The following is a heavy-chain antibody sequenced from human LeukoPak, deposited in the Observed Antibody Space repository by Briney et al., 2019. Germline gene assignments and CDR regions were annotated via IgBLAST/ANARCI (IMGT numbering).Heavy chain of an antibody. CDR2: IHGSGET. V-gene: IGHV4-61*08. Sequence: GSGPTLVNPTQTLTLTCTFSGSSLSTSGVGVGWIRQPPGKGLEWIGHIHGSGETNYNPSLKSRVTMSPDTSRNQFSLKVNSVTAADTAVYYCARDTYYSGSGTYFEDYFDSWGQGILVTVSS. CDR3: ARDTYYSGSGTYFEDYFDS. CDR1: GSSLSTSGVG. D-gene: IGHD3-10*01. J-gene: IGHJ4*02.